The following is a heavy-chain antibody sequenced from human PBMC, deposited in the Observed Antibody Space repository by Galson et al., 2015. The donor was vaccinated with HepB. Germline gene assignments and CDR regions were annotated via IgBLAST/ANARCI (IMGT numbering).Heavy chain of an antibody. CDR2: IRFDGGNK. CDR1: KFSFSSYS. V-gene: IGHV3-33*01. Sequence: SLRLSCAASKFSFSSYSMHWVRQAPGKGLEWVAVIRFDGGNKNYADSVKGRFTISRDNSKNTLYLDMSSLTAEDTAVYYCTRDLIDGGIYYFDYWGQGTLVTVSS. J-gene: IGHJ4*02. CDR3: TRDLIDGGIYYFDY. D-gene: IGHD4-23*01.